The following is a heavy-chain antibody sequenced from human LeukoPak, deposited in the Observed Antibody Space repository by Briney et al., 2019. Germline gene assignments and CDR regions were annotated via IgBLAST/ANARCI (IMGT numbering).Heavy chain of an antibody. CDR1: GGSFSGYY. J-gene: IGHJ4*02. D-gene: IGHD5-12*01. CDR2: INHSGST. CDR3: ARDPLRGYSGYDFDY. V-gene: IGHV4-34*01. Sequence: SETLSLTCAVYGGSFSGYYWSWIRQPPGKGLEWIGEINHSGSTNHNPSLKSRVTISVDTSKNQFSLKLSSVTAADTAVYYCARDPLRGYSGYDFDYWGQGTLVTVSS.